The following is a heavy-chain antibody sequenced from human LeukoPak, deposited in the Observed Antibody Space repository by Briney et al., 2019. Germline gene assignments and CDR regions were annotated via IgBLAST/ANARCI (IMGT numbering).Heavy chain of an antibody. D-gene: IGHD1-26*01. CDR1: GGSISSSSYY. V-gene: IGHV4-39*01. J-gene: IGHJ5*02. Sequence: SETLSLTCTVSGGSISSSSYYWGWIRQPPGKGLEWIGSTYYSGSTYYNPSLKSRVTISVDTSKNQFSLKLSSVTAADTAGDYCARQDKAWELPPYNWFDPWGQGTLVTVSS. CDR2: TYYSGST. CDR3: ARQDKAWELPPYNWFDP.